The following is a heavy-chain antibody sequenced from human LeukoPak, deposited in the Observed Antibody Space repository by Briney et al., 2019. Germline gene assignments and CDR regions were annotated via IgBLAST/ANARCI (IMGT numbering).Heavy chain of an antibody. CDR2: IHGSGDVT. D-gene: IGHD4-11*01. Sequence: GGSLRLSCSTSGFTFSNYAMSWVRQAPGKGLEWVSAIHGSGDVTYYADSVKGRFTISRDNSKNTLHLQMNSLRAEDTAVYYCAKDSRRFDYWGQGTLVTVSS. J-gene: IGHJ4*02. CDR1: GFTFSNYA. CDR3: AKDSRRFDY. V-gene: IGHV3-23*01.